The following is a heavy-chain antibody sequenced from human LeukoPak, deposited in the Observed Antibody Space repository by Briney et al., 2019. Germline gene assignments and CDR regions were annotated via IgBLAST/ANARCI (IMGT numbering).Heavy chain of an antibody. D-gene: IGHD3-22*01. V-gene: IGHV3-74*01. CDR2: INTDGSST. CDR1: GFTFSSYW. Sequence: GGSLRLSCAASGFTFSSYWMHWVRQAPGKGLMWVSHINTDGSSTSYADSVEGRFTISRDNAKNTLNLQMNSLRAEDTAVYHCARDTYETSGYYYGPFDYWGQGTLVTVSS. J-gene: IGHJ4*02. CDR3: ARDTYETSGYYYGPFDY.